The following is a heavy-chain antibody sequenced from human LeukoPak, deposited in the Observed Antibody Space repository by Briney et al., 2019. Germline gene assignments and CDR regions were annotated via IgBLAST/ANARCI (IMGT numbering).Heavy chain of an antibody. D-gene: IGHD3-22*01. CDR3: AKLRPMIVVVITEGYFDY. V-gene: IGHV3-23*01. J-gene: IGHJ4*02. Sequence: GGSLRLSCAASGFTFSSYAMSWVRQAPGKGLEWDSAISGSGGSTYYADSVKGRFTISRDNSKNTLYLQMNSLRAEDTAVYYCAKLRPMIVVVITEGYFDYWGQGTLVTVSS. CDR1: GFTFSSYA. CDR2: ISGSGGST.